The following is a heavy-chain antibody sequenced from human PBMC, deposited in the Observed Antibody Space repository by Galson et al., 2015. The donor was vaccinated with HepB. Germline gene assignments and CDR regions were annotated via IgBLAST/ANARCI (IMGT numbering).Heavy chain of an antibody. CDR1: GGSIRSGCYY. Sequence: TLSLTCSVSGGSIRSGCYYWGWIRQHPGKGLEWIGYIYSSGSTSHNPSLNNRVTISLDTSRNQFSLILTSVTAADTAMYYCARDLIPDCTSDTCHGAGVGFDPWGQGILVTVSS. J-gene: IGHJ5*02. CDR3: ARDLIPDCTSDTCHGAGVGFDP. CDR2: IYSSGST. D-gene: IGHD2-8*01. V-gene: IGHV4-31*03.